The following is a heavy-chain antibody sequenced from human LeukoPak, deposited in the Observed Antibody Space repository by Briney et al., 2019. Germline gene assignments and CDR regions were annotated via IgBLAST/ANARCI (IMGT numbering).Heavy chain of an antibody. D-gene: IGHD5-12*01. V-gene: IGHV3-30-3*01. J-gene: IGHJ6*02. Sequence: GGSLRLSCAASGFTFSSYAMSWVRQAPGKGLEWVAVISYDGSNKYYADSVKGLFTISRDNSKNTLYLQMNSLRAEDTAVYYCARAWPNYYYYYGMDVWGQGTTVTVSS. CDR2: ISYDGSNK. CDR1: GFTFSSYA. CDR3: ARAWPNYYYYYGMDV.